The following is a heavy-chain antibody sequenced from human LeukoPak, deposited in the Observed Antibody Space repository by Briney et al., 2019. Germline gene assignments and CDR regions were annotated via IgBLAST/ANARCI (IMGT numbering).Heavy chain of an antibody. J-gene: IGHJ4*02. CDR1: GFTFSNYA. CDR3: ALVTTDRPFDY. CDR2: ISGNGDST. Sequence: GGSLRLSCTASGFTFSNYAMNWVRQAPGKGLEWVSGISGNGDSTYYADSVKGRFTISRDNFKNTLYVQMNSLRAEDTAIYYCALVTTDRPFDYWGQGTLVTVSS. V-gene: IGHV3-23*01. D-gene: IGHD4-17*01.